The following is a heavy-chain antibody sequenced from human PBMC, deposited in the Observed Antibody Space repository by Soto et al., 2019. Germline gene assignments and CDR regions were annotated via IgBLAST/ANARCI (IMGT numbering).Heavy chain of an antibody. Sequence: QVQLQESGPGLVKPSETLSLTCTVSGGSISSYYWSWIRQPPGKGLEWIGYIYYRGSTNYNPSLKSGPPISVNPSKNRFSLKLSSVTAADTAMWYCARFHGYFDLWGRGTLVTVSS. CDR1: GGSISSYY. J-gene: IGHJ2*01. CDR3: ARFHGYFDL. CDR2: IYYRGST. V-gene: IGHV4-59*01.